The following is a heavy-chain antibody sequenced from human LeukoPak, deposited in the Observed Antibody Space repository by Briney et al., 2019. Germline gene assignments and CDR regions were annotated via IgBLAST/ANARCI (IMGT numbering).Heavy chain of an antibody. V-gene: IGHV4-39*01. Sequence: KASETLSLTCTVSGGSISSSSYYWGWIRQPPGKGLEWIGSIYYSGSTYYNPSLESRVTISVDTSKNQFSLKLSSVTAADTALYYCARHGAVIGPAYWFDPWGQRTLVTVSS. J-gene: IGHJ5*02. CDR1: GGSISSSSYY. CDR2: IYYSGST. CDR3: ARHGAVIGPAYWFDP. D-gene: IGHD2-21*01.